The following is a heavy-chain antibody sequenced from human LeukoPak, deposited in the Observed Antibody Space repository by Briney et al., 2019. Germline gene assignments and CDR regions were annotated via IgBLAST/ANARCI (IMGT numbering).Heavy chain of an antibody. D-gene: IGHD3-10*01. J-gene: IGHJ3*02. CDR1: GFTVSSNY. Sequence: GGSLRLSCAASGFTVSSNYMSWVRQAPGKGLEWVSVIYSAGSTYYADSVKGRFTISRDDSKNTLYLRMNSLRAEDTAVYYCTRAGIYGSGSLDAFDIWGQGTMVTVSS. V-gene: IGHV3-53*01. CDR2: IYSAGST. CDR3: TRAGIYGSGSLDAFDI.